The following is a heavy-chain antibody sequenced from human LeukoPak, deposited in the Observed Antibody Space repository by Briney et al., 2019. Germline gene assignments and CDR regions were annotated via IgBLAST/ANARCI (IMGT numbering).Heavy chain of an antibody. V-gene: IGHV4-34*01. D-gene: IGHD3-3*01. CDR2: IYHSGRT. Sequence: SETLSLTCAVYGGSFSGFYWSWIRQPPGKGLERIGIIYHSGRTDYNPSLKSRVTISEDTSKNQFSLKLSSVTAADTAVYYCARAFRGIFGVFEAFDIWGQGTMVTVSS. CDR1: GGSFSGFY. CDR3: ARAFRGIFGVFEAFDI. J-gene: IGHJ3*02.